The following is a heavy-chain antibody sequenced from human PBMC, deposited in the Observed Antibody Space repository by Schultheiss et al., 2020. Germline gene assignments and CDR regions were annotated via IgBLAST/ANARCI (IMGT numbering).Heavy chain of an antibody. J-gene: IGHJ6*02. Sequence: GESLKISCAASGFTFSDYYMSWIRQAPGKGLEWVGFIRSKAFGGTTEYAASVKGRFTISRDDSKSIAYLQMNSLKTEDTAVYYCTRGYDSSGYYYYYYGMDVWGQGTTVTVSS. D-gene: IGHD3-22*01. CDR1: GFTFSDYY. V-gene: IGHV3-49*03. CDR2: IRSKAFGGTT. CDR3: TRGYDSSGYYYYYYGMDV.